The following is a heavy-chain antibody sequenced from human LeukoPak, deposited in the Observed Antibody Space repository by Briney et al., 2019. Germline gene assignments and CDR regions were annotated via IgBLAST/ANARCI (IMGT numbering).Heavy chain of an antibody. J-gene: IGHJ6*03. V-gene: IGHV1-8*02. D-gene: IGHD3-10*01. Sequence: ASVTVSCKASGYTFTSYDINWVRQATGQGLEWMGWMNPNSGNTGYAQKFQGRVTMTRNTSISTAYMELSSLRSEDTAVYYCAKNARYYYGSGSYYSPLYYYYYMDVWGKGTTVTVSS. CDR3: AKNARYYYGSGSYYSPLYYYYYMDV. CDR1: GYTFTSYD. CDR2: MNPNSGNT.